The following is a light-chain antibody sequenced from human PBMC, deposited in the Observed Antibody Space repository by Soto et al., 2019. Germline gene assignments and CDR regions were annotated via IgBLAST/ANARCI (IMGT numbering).Light chain of an antibody. CDR2: GAS. V-gene: IGKV3-20*01. CDR3: QQYGSSRLT. CDR1: QSVSSSY. Sequence: EIVLTQSPGTLSLSPGERATLSCRASQSVSSSYLAWYQQKPGQAPRLLIHGASSRATGIPDRFSGSGSGTDFPLTISRLEPEEFAVYYCQQYGSSRLTFGGGTKVEIK. J-gene: IGKJ4*01.